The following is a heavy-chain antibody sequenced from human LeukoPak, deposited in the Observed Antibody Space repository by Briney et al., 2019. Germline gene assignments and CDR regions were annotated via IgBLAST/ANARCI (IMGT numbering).Heavy chain of an antibody. Sequence: GGSLRLSCVASGFTSEKYVMNWVRQAPGKGLEWLATIYGSGVSISYADSVKGRFTISRDNSKNTLYLQMNSLRAEDTAMYFCAKDLGWELPAEAYWGQGILVTVSS. CDR3: AKDLGWELPAEAY. J-gene: IGHJ4*02. D-gene: IGHD1-26*01. CDR2: IYGSGVSI. CDR1: GFTSEKYV. V-gene: IGHV3-23*01.